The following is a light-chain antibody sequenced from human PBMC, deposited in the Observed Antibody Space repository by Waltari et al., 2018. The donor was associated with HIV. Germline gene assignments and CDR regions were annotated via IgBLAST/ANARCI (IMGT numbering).Light chain of an antibody. Sequence: DIQMTQSPSTLPASVGDTVTITCRASQNIRTSLAWYQQKHGRSPTLLIYKASALGSEVPPRFSGTGSGTECNRTISGLTSGDFATYYWQQYEGDTRTFGQGTAVE. CDR3: QQYEGDTRT. J-gene: IGKJ1*01. V-gene: IGKV1-5*03. CDR1: QNIRTS. CDR2: KAS.